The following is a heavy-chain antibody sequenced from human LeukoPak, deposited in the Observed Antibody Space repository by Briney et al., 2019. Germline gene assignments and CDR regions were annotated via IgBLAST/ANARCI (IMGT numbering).Heavy chain of an antibody. CDR2: ISNNGGST. J-gene: IGHJ4*02. D-gene: IGHD3-16*01. CDR3: ARGGGYYFDY. CDR1: GFTFSSYA. Sequence: PGGSLRLSCAASGFTFSSYAMHWVRQAPGKGLEYVSAISNNGGSTYYANSVKGRFTISRDNSKNTLYLQMGCLRAEDMAVYYCARGGGYYFDYGGQGTLVTVSA. V-gene: IGHV3-64*01.